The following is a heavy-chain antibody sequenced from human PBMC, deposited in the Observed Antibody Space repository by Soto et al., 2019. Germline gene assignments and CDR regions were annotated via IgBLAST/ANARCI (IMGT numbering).Heavy chain of an antibody. CDR3: ARGHRNKPSYYYYYRDV. Sequence: ASVKVSCKASGYTFTSYDINWVRQATGQGLEWMGWMNPNSGNTGYAQKFQGRVTMTRNTSISTAYMELSSLRSEDTAVYYCARGHRNKPSYYYYYRDVGGKGTPVTAP. CDR2: MNPNSGNT. CDR1: GYTFTSYD. J-gene: IGHJ6*03. V-gene: IGHV1-8*01.